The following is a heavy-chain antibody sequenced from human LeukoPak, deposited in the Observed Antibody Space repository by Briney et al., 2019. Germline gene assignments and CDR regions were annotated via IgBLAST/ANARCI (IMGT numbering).Heavy chain of an antibody. Sequence: GGSLRLSCAAPGFTFSCYAMSWVRQAPGKGLEWVSAISGSGGSTYYADSVKGRFTISRDNSKNTLDLQMNSLRAEDPAVYYCAKDTFHYYGSGSYYFHWGQGTLVTVSS. D-gene: IGHD3-10*01. CDR1: GFTFSCYA. CDR2: ISGSGGST. V-gene: IGHV3-23*01. J-gene: IGHJ4*02. CDR3: AKDTFHYYGSGSYYFH.